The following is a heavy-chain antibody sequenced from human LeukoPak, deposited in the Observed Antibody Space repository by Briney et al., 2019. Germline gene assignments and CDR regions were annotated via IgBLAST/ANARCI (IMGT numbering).Heavy chain of an antibody. V-gene: IGHV4-34*01. CDR1: GVSFNDYY. CDR3: TRMTTGHDY. Sequence: SGTLSLTCAVSGVSFNDYYWSWVRQTPGRGLEWIGEINHSGYTNDSPSLKSRVTLSIDTSRKQFSLNLRSVTVADTGIYYCTRMTTGHDYWGQGTLVTVSS. CDR2: INHSGYT. D-gene: IGHD4-17*01. J-gene: IGHJ4*02.